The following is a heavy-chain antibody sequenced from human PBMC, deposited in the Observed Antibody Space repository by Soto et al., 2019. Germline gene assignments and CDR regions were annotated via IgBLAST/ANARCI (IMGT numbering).Heavy chain of an antibody. J-gene: IGHJ4*02. CDR2: IYYSGST. Sequence: SETLSLTCTVPGDSISSSTYFWGWVRQPPGKGLEWIGSIYYSGSTYYNTSLKSRVTISVDTSKNHFSLKLSSVTAVDTVVYYCARHLGEAFFDYWGQGTLVTVSA. V-gene: IGHV4-39*01. CDR3: ARHLGEAFFDY. CDR1: GDSISSSTYF.